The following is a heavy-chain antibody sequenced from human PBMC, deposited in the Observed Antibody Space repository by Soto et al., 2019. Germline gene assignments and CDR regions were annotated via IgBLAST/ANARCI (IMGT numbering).Heavy chain of an antibody. CDR3: ASRFGELLLVFDI. D-gene: IGHD3-10*01. CDR1: GFTFISHA. J-gene: IGHJ4*02. V-gene: IGHV3-23*01. Sequence: EVQLLESGGGLVQPGGSLRLSCAASGFTFISHAMSWARQAPGKGLEWVSAISGSGDRTYYADSVKGRFTISRDNYKNPVYLQMDSLRAEDTAVYYCASRFGELLLVFDIWGQGTLVSVSS. CDR2: ISGSGDRT.